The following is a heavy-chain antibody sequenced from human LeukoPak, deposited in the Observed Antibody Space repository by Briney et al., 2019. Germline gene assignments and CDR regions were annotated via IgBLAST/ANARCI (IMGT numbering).Heavy chain of an antibody. D-gene: IGHD3-10*01. CDR2: IYYSGST. J-gene: IGHJ4*02. Sequence: SQTLSLTCTVSGGSISSGDYYWSWIRQPPGKGLEWIGYIYYSGSTNYNPSLKSRVTISVDTSKNQFSLKLSSVTAADTAVYYCARGPNWGYYYGSGRKGYYFDYWGQGTLVTVSS. V-gene: IGHV4-30-4*01. CDR1: GGSISSGDYY. CDR3: ARGPNWGYYYGSGRKGYYFDY.